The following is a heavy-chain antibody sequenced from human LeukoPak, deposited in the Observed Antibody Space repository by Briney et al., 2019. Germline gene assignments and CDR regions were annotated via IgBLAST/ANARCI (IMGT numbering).Heavy chain of an antibody. J-gene: IGHJ5*02. CDR2: INPNSGGT. CDR1: GYTFTRYY. V-gene: IGHV1-2*02. D-gene: IGHD3-10*01. Sequence: GASVKVSCKASGYTFTRYYMHWVRQAPGQGREGMGWINPNSGGTNYAQKFQGRVTMNRDTSISTAYMELSRLRSDDTAVYYCARKRVRGVIVHYNWFDPWGQGTLVTVSS. CDR3: ARKRVRGVIVHYNWFDP.